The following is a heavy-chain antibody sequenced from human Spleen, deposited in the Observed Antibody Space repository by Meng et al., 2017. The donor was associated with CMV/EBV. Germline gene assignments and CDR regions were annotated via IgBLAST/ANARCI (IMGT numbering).Heavy chain of an antibody. Sequence: SETLSLTCTVSGSPGASISSTSYYWAWIRQPPGKGLAWIGTISYSGSTYFNPSLKSRVSISVDTSKKQFSLNLSSVTAADTAVYYCARDQRAYDFWSGYFYWGQGTLVTVSS. D-gene: IGHD3-3*01. J-gene: IGHJ4*02. CDR2: ISYSGST. CDR3: ARDQRAYDFWSGYFY. V-gene: IGHV4-39*07. CDR1: GSPGASISSTSYY.